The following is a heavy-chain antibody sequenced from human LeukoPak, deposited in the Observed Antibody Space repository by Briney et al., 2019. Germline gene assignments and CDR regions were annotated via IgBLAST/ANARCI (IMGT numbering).Heavy chain of an antibody. CDR3: ARVSIAAAFNWFDP. CDR1: AGTFSSYA. Sequence: SVKVACKAYAGTFSSYAISWVRQAPGQGLEWMGRIIPIFGTANYAQKFQGRVTITTDESTSTAYMELSSLRSEDTAAYYCARVSIAAAFNWFDPWGQGTLVTVSS. D-gene: IGHD6-13*01. V-gene: IGHV1-69*05. CDR2: IIPIFGTA. J-gene: IGHJ5*02.